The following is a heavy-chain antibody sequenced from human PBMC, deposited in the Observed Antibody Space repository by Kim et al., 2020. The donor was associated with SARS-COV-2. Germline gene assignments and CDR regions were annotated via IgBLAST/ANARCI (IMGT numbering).Heavy chain of an antibody. D-gene: IGHD1-20*01. CDR3: AKDQGSYKSNWFDP. Sequence: GGSLRLSCAASGFTFSSYGMHWVRQAPGKGLEWVAVISYDGSNKYYADSVKGRFTISRDNSKNTLYLQMNSLRAEDTAVYYCAKDQGSYKSNWFDPWGQGTLVTVSS. CDR2: ISYDGSNK. J-gene: IGHJ5*02. V-gene: IGHV3-30*18. CDR1: GFTFSSYG.